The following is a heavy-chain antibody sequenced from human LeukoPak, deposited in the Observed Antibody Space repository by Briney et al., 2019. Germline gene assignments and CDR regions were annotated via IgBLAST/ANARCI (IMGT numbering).Heavy chain of an antibody. D-gene: IGHD2-2*01. CDR3: ARDGPGYCSSTSCYSGYFDY. CDR2: ISYDGNNE. V-gene: IGHV3-30-3*01. J-gene: IGHJ4*02. Sequence: PGGSLRLSCAASGFTYSSYAMHWVRQAPGKGLEWVAVISYDGNNEYYADSVKGRFTISRDNSKNTLYLQMNSLRAEDTAVYYCARDGPGYCSSTSCYSGYFDYWGQGTLVTVSS. CDR1: GFTYSSYA.